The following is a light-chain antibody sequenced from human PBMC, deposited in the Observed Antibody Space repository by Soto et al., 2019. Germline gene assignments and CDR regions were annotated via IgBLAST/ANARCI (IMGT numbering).Light chain of an antibody. J-gene: IGLJ2*01. Sequence: QSALTQPPSASGSPGQSVTISCTVASIDIGSYNFVSWYQQHPDKAPKLLIYDVTQRPSGVPDRVSGSKSGNTASLTVSGLLSEDEADYYCTSYAGSNFPVVFGGGTKLTVL. V-gene: IGLV2-8*01. CDR3: TSYAGSNFPVV. CDR1: SIDIGSYNF. CDR2: DVT.